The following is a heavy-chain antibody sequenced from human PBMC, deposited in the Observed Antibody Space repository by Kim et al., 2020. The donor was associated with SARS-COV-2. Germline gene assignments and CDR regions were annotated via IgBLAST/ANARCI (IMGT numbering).Heavy chain of an antibody. V-gene: IGHV1-2*02. D-gene: IGHD2-2*02. J-gene: IGHJ4*02. Sequence: ASVKVSCKASGYTFTGYYMHWVRQAPGQGLEWMGWINPNSGGTNYAQKFQGRVTMTRDTSISTAYMELSRLRSDDTAVYYCARADQLLYSNFDYWGQGTLVTVSS. CDR3: ARADQLLYSNFDY. CDR2: INPNSGGT. CDR1: GYTFTGYY.